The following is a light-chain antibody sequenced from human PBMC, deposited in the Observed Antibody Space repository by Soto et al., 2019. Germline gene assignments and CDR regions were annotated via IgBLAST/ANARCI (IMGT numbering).Light chain of an antibody. CDR1: QSVPSTY. Sequence: VLSQSPGRLSLSPGERATLSCRASQSVPSTYFAWYQQKPGQAPRLLFYGASSRATGIPDRFSGSGSGTDFTLTISRLEPEDFAVYYCQQYGSSPPWTFGQGTKVDIK. CDR2: GAS. V-gene: IGKV3-20*01. J-gene: IGKJ1*01. CDR3: QQYGSSPPWT.